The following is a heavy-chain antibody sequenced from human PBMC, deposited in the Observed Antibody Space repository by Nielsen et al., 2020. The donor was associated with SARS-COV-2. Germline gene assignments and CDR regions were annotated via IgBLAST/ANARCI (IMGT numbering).Heavy chain of an antibody. V-gene: IGHV3-74*01. D-gene: IGHD3-9*01. J-gene: IGHJ4*02. CDR3: ARRNILDY. CDR1: GFTFTAYW. CDR2: INFDGTGT. Sequence: GESLKISCPASGFTFTAYWMHWVRQAPGKGLTWVSHINFDGTGTSYADSVKGRFTISRDNAKNIVYLQMNSLRVEDTAVYYCARRNILDYWGQGTLVTVSS.